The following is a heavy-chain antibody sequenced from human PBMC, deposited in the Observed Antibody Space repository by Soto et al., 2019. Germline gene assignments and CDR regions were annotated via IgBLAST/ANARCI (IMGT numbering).Heavy chain of an antibody. V-gene: IGHV4-39*01. D-gene: IGHD1-1*01. CDR2: IDYSGNI. Sequence: QLQLQESGPGLVKPSETLSLTCNASRGSITSSGSAWGWIRQSPGKGLEWIGTIDYSGNIYYIPSLKSRITISVDTSKNQISLKLSSVTAADTAVYYCARHIHNQGFEYYFDSWGQGTLVTVSS. CDR3: ARHIHNQGFEYYFDS. J-gene: IGHJ4*02. CDR1: RGSITSSGSA.